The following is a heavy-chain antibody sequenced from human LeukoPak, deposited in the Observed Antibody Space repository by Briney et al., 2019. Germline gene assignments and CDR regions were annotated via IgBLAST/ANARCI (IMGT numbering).Heavy chain of an antibody. CDR3: ARVSLGGLSRPDGY. D-gene: IGHD2-15*01. V-gene: IGHV3-30-3*01. Sequence: PAGGSLRLSCAASGFTFSSYAMHWVRQAPGKGLEWVAVISYDGSNKYYAESVKGRFTISRDNSKNTLYLQMNSLRAEDTAVYYCARVSLGGLSRPDGYWGQGTLVTVSS. CDR2: ISYDGSNK. CDR1: GFTFSSYA. J-gene: IGHJ4*02.